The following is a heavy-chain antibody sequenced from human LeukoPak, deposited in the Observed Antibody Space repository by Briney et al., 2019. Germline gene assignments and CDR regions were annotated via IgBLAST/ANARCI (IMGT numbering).Heavy chain of an antibody. CDR2: INPKSGGT. CDR1: GYTFTGYY. V-gene: IGHV1-2*02. J-gene: IGHJ6*03. CDR3: AKDYEDYYYYYHMDV. D-gene: IGHD5-12*01. Sequence: ASVKVSCKASGYTFTGYYIHWVRQAPGQGLEWMGWINPKSGGTYCSQKFQGRVTMTRDTSISTAYMELSRLTSDGTAVYYCAKDYEDYYYYYHMDVWGKGTTVTVSS.